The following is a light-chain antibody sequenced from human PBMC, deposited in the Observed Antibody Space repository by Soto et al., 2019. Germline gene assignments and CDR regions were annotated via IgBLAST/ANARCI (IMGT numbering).Light chain of an antibody. V-gene: IGKV3-20*01. CDR3: LQYGSSPPYT. J-gene: IGKJ2*01. Sequence: EIVLTQSPGTLSLSPGERATLSCRASQSVSSSYLAWYQQKPGQAPRLLIFGASSRATGIPDRFSGSGSGTDVTLTISRLEPEDFAVYYCLQYGSSPPYTFGQGTKLEIK. CDR2: GAS. CDR1: QSVSSSY.